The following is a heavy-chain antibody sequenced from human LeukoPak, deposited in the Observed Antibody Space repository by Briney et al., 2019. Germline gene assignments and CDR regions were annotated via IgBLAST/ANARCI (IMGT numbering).Heavy chain of an antibody. V-gene: IGHV3-23*01. CDR2: ITGSGAGT. CDR3: AKDPNGDYIGAFDF. Sequence: PGGSLRLSCAGSGLTFINYAMIWVRQAPGKGLEWVAAITGSGAGTYYAYSVKGRFTVSRDNSKSTLYLQMNSLRPEDTAVYYCAKDPNGDYIGAFDFWGQGTMVTVSS. J-gene: IGHJ3*01. CDR1: GLTFINYA. D-gene: IGHD4-17*01.